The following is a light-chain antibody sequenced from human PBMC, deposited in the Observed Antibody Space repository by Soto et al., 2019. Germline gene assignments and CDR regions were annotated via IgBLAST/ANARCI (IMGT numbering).Light chain of an antibody. CDR2: GNI. Sequence: QSVLTQPPSVSGSPGQRVTISCTGSSSNIGAGYDVHWYQQLPGTAPKLLIYGNINRPSGVPDRFSGSKSGTSASLAITGLQADDDADDYCRTYYISKSVCVFGTGTKLTVL. CDR3: RTYYISKSVCV. V-gene: IGLV1-40*01. J-gene: IGLJ1*01. CDR1: SSNIGAGYD.